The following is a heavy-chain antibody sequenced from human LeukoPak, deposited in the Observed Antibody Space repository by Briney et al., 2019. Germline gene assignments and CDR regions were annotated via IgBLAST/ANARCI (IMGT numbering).Heavy chain of an antibody. CDR1: GFTVSSNY. V-gene: IGHV3-53*01. D-gene: IGHD6-13*01. CDR2: IYSGGST. J-gene: IGHJ4*02. Sequence: PGGSLRLSCAASGFTVSSNYMSWVRQAPGKGLEWVSVIYSGGSTYYADSVKGRFTISRDNSKNTLYLQMNSLRAEDTAVYYCARGRAAAGKGAVDYWGQGTLVTVSS. CDR3: ARGRAAAGKGAVDY.